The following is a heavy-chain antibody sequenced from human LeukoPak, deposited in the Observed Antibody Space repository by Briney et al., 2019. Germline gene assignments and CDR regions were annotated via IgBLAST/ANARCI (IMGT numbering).Heavy chain of an antibody. D-gene: IGHD3-10*01. CDR2: IYYSGST. Sequence: SETPSLTCTVSGGSISSYYWSWIRQPPGKGLEWIGYIYYSGSTNYNPSLKSRVTISVDTSKNQFSLKLSSVTAADTAVYYCARHSRERYYGSGSYRGYDYWGQGTLVTVSS. CDR1: GGSISSYY. CDR3: ARHSRERYYGSGSYRGYDY. V-gene: IGHV4-59*08. J-gene: IGHJ4*02.